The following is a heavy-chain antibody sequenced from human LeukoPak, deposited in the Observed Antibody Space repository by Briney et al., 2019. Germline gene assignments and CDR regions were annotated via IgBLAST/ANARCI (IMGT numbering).Heavy chain of an antibody. J-gene: IGHJ4*02. CDR2: ISSSGSTI. V-gene: IGHV3-11*04. CDR1: GFTFSDYY. D-gene: IGHD4-11*01. Sequence: PGGSLRLSCAAPGFTFSDYYMSWIRQAPGKGLEWVSYISSSGSTIYYADSVKGRFTISRDNAKNSLYLQMNSLRAEDTAVYYCARAHYSNYAGLRDPNPYWGQGTLVTVSS. CDR3: ARAHYSNYAGLRDPNPY.